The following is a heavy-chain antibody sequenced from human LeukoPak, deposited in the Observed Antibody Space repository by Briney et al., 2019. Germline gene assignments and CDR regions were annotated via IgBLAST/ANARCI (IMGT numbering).Heavy chain of an antibody. CDR3: AKEIYGDYFPYQYYGMDV. V-gene: IGHV3-30*04. J-gene: IGHJ6*02. D-gene: IGHD4-17*01. CDR1: GFTFSSYG. CDR2: TSYDGSNK. Sequence: GRSLRLSCAASGFTFSSYGMHWVRQAPGKGLEWVALTSYDGSNKDYADSVKGRFTISRDNSKNTLYLQMNSLGAEDTAVYNCAKEIYGDYFPYQYYGMDVWGQGTKVTVSS.